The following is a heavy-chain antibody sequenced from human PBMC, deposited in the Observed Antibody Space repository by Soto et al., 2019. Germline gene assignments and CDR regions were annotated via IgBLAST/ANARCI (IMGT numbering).Heavy chain of an antibody. D-gene: IGHD6-13*01. CDR2: IIPILGIA. Sequence: QVQLVQSGAEVKKPGSSVKVSCKASGGTFSSYTISWVRQAPGQGLEWMGRIIPILGIANYAQKFQGRVTITANKSPSTAYMELSSLRSEDTAVYYCARDREAAYSYYGMDVWGQGTTVTVSS. CDR3: ARDREAAYSYYGMDV. V-gene: IGHV1-69*02. J-gene: IGHJ6*02. CDR1: GGTFSSYT.